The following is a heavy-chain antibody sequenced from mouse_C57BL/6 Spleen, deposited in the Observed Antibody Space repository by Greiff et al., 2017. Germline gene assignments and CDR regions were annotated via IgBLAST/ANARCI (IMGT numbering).Heavy chain of an antibody. CDR3: ARGEGYAMDY. Sequence: ESGPGLVKPSQSLSLTCSVTGYSITSGYYWNWIRQFPGNKLEWMGYISYDGSNNYNPSLKNRISITRDTSKNQFFLKLNSVTTEDTATYYCARGEGYAMDYWGQGTSVTVSS. CDR2: ISYDGSN. V-gene: IGHV3-6*01. J-gene: IGHJ4*01. CDR1: GYSITSGYY.